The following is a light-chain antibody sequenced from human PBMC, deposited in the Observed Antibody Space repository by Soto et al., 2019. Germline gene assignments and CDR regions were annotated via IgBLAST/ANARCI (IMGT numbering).Light chain of an antibody. Sequence: EIVLPQSPGTLSLSPGERATLSCRASQSVSSNYLAWYQLKPGQAPRLLIYGAVSRATGIPDRFSGSGSGTDFTLTISRLEPEDVAVYYCQQYGSSPLTFGGGTKVEIK. J-gene: IGKJ4*01. V-gene: IGKV3-20*01. CDR2: GAV. CDR3: QQYGSSPLT. CDR1: QSVSSNY.